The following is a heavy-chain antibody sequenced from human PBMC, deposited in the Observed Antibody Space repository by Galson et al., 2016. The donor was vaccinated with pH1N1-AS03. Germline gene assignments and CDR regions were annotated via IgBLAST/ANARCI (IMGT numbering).Heavy chain of an antibody. D-gene: IGHD6-13*01. V-gene: IGHV4-34*01. Sequence: LSLTCTVSGGSLTDYQWSWIRQSPGKGLEWIGEISHSGITDYNPPLKSRVSISVDTSKDQFSLNLSSMTAADAAVYYCARGNPFLGSSWYEDSWGQGTLVIVSS. CDR3: ARGNPFLGSSWYEDS. J-gene: IGHJ4*02. CDR2: ISHSGIT. CDR1: GGSLTDYQ.